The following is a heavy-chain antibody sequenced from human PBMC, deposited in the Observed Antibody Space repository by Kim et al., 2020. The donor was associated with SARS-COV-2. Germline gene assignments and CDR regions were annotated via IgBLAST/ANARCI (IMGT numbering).Heavy chain of an antibody. V-gene: IGHV1-69*13. CDR3: ARDPLSGYSYATDFDY. D-gene: IGHD5-18*01. J-gene: IGHJ4*02. Sequence: SVKVSCKASGGTFSSYAISWVRQAPGQGLEWMGGIIPIFGTANYAQKFQGRVTITADESTSTAYMELSSLRSEDTAVYYCARDPLSGYSYATDFDYWGQGTLVTVSS. CDR1: GGTFSSYA. CDR2: IIPIFGTA.